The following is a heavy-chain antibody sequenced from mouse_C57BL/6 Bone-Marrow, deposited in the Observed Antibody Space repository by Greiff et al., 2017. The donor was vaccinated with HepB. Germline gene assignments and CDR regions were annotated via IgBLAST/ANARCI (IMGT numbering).Heavy chain of an antibody. CDR3: ARAYYGSLWYFDV. V-gene: IGHV1-4*01. D-gene: IGHD1-1*01. CDR2: INPSSGYT. CDR1: GYTFTSYT. Sequence: VKVVESGAELARPGASVKMSCKASGYTFTSYTMHWVKQRPGQGLEWIGYINPSSGYTKYNQKFKDKATLTADKSSSTAYMQLSILTSEDSAVYYCARAYYGSLWYFDVWGPGTTVTVSS. J-gene: IGHJ1*01.